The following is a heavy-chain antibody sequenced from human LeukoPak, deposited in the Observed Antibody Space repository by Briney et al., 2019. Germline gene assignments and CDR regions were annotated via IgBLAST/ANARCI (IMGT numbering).Heavy chain of an antibody. CDR2: ISDSGGNT. V-gene: IGHV3-23*01. J-gene: IGHJ4*02. D-gene: IGHD3-10*01. Sequence: GGSLRLSCAASGFTFSTYAMIWVRQAPGRGLEWVSTISDSGGNTYYADSVKGRFTISRDNSKNTLHVQMNSLRAEDTAVYYCARARYGSGKYLNYFDYWGQGTLVTVSS. CDR3: ARARYGSGKYLNYFDY. CDR1: GFTFSTYA.